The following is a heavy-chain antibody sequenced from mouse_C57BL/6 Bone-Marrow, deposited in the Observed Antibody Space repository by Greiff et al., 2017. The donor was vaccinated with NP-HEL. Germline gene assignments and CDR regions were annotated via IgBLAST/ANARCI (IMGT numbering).Heavy chain of an antibody. J-gene: IGHJ2*01. V-gene: IGHV5-6*02. CDR2: ISSGGSYT. CDR1: GFTFSSYG. CDR3: ARRSNPGNYCDY. Sequence: DVKLQESGGDLVKPGGSLKLSCAASGFTFSSYGMSWVRQTPDKRLEWVATISSGGSYTYYPDSVKGRFTISRDNAKNTLYLQMSSLKSEDTAMYYCARRSNPGNYCDYWGQGTTLTVSS. D-gene: IGHD4-1*01.